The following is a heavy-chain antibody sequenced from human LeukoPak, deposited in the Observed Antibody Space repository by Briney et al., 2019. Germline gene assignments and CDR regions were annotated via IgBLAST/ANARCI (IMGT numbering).Heavy chain of an antibody. D-gene: IGHD3-10*01. CDR3: ARGRMIFYGSGSPFDY. J-gene: IGHJ4*02. Sequence: ASVKVSCKASGYTFTSYDINRVRQATGQGLEWMGWMNPNSGNTGYAQKFQGRVTMTRNTSISTAYMELSSLRSEDTAVYYCARGRMIFYGSGSPFDYWGQGTLVTVSS. CDR1: GYTFTSYD. CDR2: MNPNSGNT. V-gene: IGHV1-8*01.